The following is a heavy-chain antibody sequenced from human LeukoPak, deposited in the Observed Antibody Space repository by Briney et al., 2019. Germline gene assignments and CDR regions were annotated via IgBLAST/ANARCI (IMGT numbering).Heavy chain of an antibody. D-gene: IGHD2-2*03. CDR3: ARVGCGYCSSNY. CDR1: GFTFSSYA. V-gene: IGHV3-72*01. CDR2: SRNKANSYTT. J-gene: IGHJ4*02. Sequence: PGGSLRLSCAASGFTFSSYAMSWVRQAPGKGLEWVGRSRNKANSYTTEYAASVKGRFNISRDDSKNSLYLQMNSLKTEDTAVYYCARVGCGYCSSNYWGQGTLVTVSS.